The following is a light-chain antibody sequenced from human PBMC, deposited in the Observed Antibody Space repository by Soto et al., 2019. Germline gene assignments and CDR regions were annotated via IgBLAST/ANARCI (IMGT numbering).Light chain of an antibody. CDR3: AAWDDRLNRPV. J-gene: IGLJ2*01. CDR2: SNN. CDR1: SSNIGSNA. V-gene: IGLV1-44*01. Sequence: QSVLTQPPSESGTPGQRVTISCSGTSSNIGSNAVNWYHQLPGTAPKLLIFSNNQRPSGVPDRFSGSKSGTSASLAISGLQSEDEADYYCAAWDDRLNRPVLGGGTKLTVL.